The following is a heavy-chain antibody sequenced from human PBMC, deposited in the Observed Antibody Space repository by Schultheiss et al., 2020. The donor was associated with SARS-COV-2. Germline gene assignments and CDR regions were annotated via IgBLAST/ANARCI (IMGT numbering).Heavy chain of an antibody. V-gene: IGHV3-23*01. CDR2: ISGSGGST. D-gene: IGHD5-12*01. J-gene: IGHJ4*02. CDR3: ARANSGMYYFDY. CDR1: GFTFDDYA. Sequence: GGSLRLSCAASGFTFDDYAMHWVRQAPGKGLEWVSGISGSGGSTYYADSVKGRFTISRDNSKNTLYLQMNSLRAEDTAVYYCARANSGMYYFDYWGQGTLVTVSS.